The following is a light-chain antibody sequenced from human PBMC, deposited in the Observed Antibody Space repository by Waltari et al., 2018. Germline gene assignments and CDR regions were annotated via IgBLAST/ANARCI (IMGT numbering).Light chain of an antibody. V-gene: IGKV3-20*01. CDR2: DAS. J-gene: IGKJ1*01. CDR3: QKYVRLPVT. CDR1: QSVGKP. Sequence: EIVLTQSPGTLSLSPGERATLSCRASQSVGKPLAWYQQKSGQAPRLLIYDASTRATGIPDRFSASGFGTDFSLTISRLEPEDFAVYYCQKYVRLPVTFGQGTKVEIK.